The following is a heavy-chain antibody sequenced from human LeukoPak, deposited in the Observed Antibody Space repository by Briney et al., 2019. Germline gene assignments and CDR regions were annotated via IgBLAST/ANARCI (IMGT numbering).Heavy chain of an antibody. J-gene: IGHJ4*02. CDR2: KSGNGGIT. Sequence: GGSLTLSCIVSVFGFRDYAMSWVRQSRGKGLEWVSGKSGNGGITYYADSVKGRFTISRDNSKNTLFLQMDSLRVEDTAVYYCAKDRPFGSGSFYGMFDHWGQGSLVTVSS. V-gene: IGHV3-23*01. CDR1: VFGFRDYA. CDR3: AKDRPFGSGSFYGMFDH. D-gene: IGHD3-10*01.